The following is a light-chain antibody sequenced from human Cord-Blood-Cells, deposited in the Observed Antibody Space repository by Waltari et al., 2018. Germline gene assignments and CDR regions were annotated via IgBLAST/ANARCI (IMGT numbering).Light chain of an antibody. Sequence: DIQMTQSPSSLSASVGDRVTITCRASQSISSYLNWYQQKPGKAPKVLIYAASSLQSGVPSRFSGSGSGADCTLTISSLQPEDFAAYDCQQSYRTPLTFGGGTKVEIK. V-gene: IGKV1-39*01. CDR2: AAS. CDR3: QQSYRTPLT. CDR1: QSISSY. J-gene: IGKJ4*01.